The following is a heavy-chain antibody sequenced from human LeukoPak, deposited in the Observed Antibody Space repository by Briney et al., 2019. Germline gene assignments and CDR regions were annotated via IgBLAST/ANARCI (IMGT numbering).Heavy chain of an antibody. Sequence: NPGGSLRLSCAASGFTFSSYAMNWVRQAPGKGLEWVSSISSGSSHIYYADSVKGRFTISRDNAKNSVYLQMNSLRAEDTAVYYCARFSRADQYYFDYWGQGTLVTVSS. CDR2: ISSGSSHI. J-gene: IGHJ4*02. CDR1: GFTFSSYA. D-gene: IGHD2-2*01. CDR3: ARFSRADQYYFDY. V-gene: IGHV3-21*01.